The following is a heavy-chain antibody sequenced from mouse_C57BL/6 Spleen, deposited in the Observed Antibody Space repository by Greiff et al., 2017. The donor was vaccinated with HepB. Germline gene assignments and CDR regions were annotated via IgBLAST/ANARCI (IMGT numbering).Heavy chain of an antibody. J-gene: IGHJ2*01. CDR1: GYTFTDYY. CDR3: ARGATGYFDY. D-gene: IGHD3-1*01. V-gene: IGHV1-26*01. CDR2: INPNNGGT. Sequence: VQLKQSGPELVKPGASVKISCKASGYTFTDYYMNWVKQSHGKSLEWIGDINPNNGGTSYNQKFKGKATLTVDKSSSTAYMELRSLTSEDSAVYYCARGATGYFDYWGQGTTLTVSS.